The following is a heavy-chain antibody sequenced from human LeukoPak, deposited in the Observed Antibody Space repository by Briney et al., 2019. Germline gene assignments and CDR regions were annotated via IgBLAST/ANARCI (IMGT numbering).Heavy chain of an antibody. D-gene: IGHD3-10*01. V-gene: IGHV1-69*13. Sequence: GASVKVSCTASGGTFSSYAISWVRQAPGQGLEWMGGIIPIFGTANYAQKFQGRVTITADESTSTAYMELSSLRSEDTAVYYCASKRFLSVYYYGMDVWGQGTTATVSS. J-gene: IGHJ6*02. CDR3: ASKRFLSVYYYGMDV. CDR1: GGTFSSYA. CDR2: IIPIFGTA.